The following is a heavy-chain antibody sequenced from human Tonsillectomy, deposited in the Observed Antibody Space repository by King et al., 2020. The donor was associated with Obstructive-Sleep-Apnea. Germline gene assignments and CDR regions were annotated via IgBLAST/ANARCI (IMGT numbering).Heavy chain of an antibody. CDR2: INRDGSSR. CDR1: GFTFTNYW. D-gene: IGHD2-15*01. CDR3: ARDRGVLLANNWFDP. Sequence: VQLVESGGGLVQPGGSLRLSCAASGFTFTNYWMHWVRQAPGKGLVWGSRINRDGSSRSYADSVKGRFTISRDNAKNTLYLQMNSLRAEDTAVYYCARDRGVLLANNWFDPWGQGTLVTVSS. V-gene: IGHV3-74*01. J-gene: IGHJ5*02.